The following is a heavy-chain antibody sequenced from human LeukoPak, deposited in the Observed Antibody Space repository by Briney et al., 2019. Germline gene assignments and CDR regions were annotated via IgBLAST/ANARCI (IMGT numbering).Heavy chain of an antibody. J-gene: IGHJ5*02. CDR1: GGSINSYF. CDR3: ARGGSSWNNWFDP. CDR2: IYSSGST. D-gene: IGHD6-13*01. V-gene: IGHV4-4*07. Sequence: SETLSLTSTVSGGSINSYFWSWIRQPAGKGLEWIGRIYSSGSTNYNPSLKSRVIMSVDTSKNQFSLKLSSMTAADTAVYYCARGGSSWNNWFDPWGQGTLVTVSS.